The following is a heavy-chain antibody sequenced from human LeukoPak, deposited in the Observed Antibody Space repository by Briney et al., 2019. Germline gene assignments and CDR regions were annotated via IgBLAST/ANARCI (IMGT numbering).Heavy chain of an antibody. CDR3: AGCRYFDY. CDR1: GFTFSSYA. V-gene: IGHV3-30-3*01. J-gene: IGHJ4*02. CDR2: ISYGGSNK. D-gene: IGHD3-10*01. Sequence: GGSLRLSCAASGFTFSSYAMHWVRQAPGKGLERVAVISYGGSNKYYADSVKGRFTISRDNSKNTLYLQMNSLRAEDTAVYYCAGCRYFDYWGQGTLVTVSS.